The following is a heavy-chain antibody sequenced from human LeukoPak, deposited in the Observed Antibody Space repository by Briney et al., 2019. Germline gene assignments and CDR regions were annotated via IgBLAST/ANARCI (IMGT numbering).Heavy chain of an antibody. Sequence: GGSLRLSCAASGITFSNYAMSWVRQAPRKGLEWVSGISGSGGSTHYADSSKGRFTISRDNSKNTLYLQMNSLRAEDTAVYYCARSFGLMVYAFYYFDYWGQGTLVTVSS. CDR2: ISGSGGST. CDR3: ARSFGLMVYAFYYFDY. V-gene: IGHV3-23*01. J-gene: IGHJ4*02. D-gene: IGHD2-8*01. CDR1: GITFSNYA.